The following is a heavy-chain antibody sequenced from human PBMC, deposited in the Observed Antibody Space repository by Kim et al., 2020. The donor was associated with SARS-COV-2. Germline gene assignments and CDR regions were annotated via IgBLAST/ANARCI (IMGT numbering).Heavy chain of an antibody. CDR3: AKDWARGYSDYGSPGSFDY. D-gene: IGHD5-12*01. J-gene: IGHJ4*02. V-gene: IGHV3-23*01. Sequence: GRFTISRDNSKNTLYLQMNSLRAEDTAVYYCAKDWARGYSDYGSPGSFDYWGQGTLVTVSS.